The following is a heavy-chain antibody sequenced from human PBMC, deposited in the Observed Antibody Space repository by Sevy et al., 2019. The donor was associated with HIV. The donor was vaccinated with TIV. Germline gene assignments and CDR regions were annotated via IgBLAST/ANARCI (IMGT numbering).Heavy chain of an antibody. J-gene: IGHJ6*02. CDR1: GFTFKDDF. CDR3: ARDRDDYASGRRHPYYYYHGMDV. D-gene: IGHD3-10*01. V-gene: IGHV3-21*01. CDR2: ISSRSTFT. Sequence: GGSLRLSCVGSGFTFKDDFMTWVRQAPGKGLEWVSSISSRSTFTYYADSVKGRFTISSDNAQDSMFLQMNRVRPGDTAVYYCARDRDDYASGRRHPYYYYHGMDVWGQGTTVTVSS.